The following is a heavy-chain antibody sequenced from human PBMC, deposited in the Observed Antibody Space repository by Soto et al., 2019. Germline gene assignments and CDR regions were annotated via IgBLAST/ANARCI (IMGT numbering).Heavy chain of an antibody. CDR1: GYTFTSYA. CDR2: INAGNGNT. D-gene: IGHD3-10*01. Sequence: QVQLVQSGAEVKKPGASVKVSCKASGYTFTSYAMHWVRQAPGQRLEWMGWINAGNGNTKYSQKFQGRVTITRDTSASIAYMELSSLRSEDTAVYYCAVAYNGSGRPPRPLDYWGQGTLITVSS. CDR3: AVAYNGSGRPPRPLDY. J-gene: IGHJ4*02. V-gene: IGHV1-3*01.